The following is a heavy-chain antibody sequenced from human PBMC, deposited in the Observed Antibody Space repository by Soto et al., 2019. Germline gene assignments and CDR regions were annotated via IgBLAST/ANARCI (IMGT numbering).Heavy chain of an antibody. CDR1: GGSVSSGVYY. CDR2: ISNSGST. J-gene: IGHJ4*02. D-gene: IGHD2-21*01. Sequence: SETLSLTCSVSGGSVSSGVYYWSLIRQPPGKGLELIGYISNSGSTNYNPSLTSRVAISLDRSSNQFSLKLTSVTAADTAVYYCARLRIKHCGVINGHYFDYWGRGTRVCVVS. CDR3: ARLRIKHCGVINGHYFDY. V-gene: IGHV4-61*08.